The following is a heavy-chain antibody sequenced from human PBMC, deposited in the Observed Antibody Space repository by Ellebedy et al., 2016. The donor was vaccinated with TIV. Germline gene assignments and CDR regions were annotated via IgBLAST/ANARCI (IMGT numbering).Heavy chain of an antibody. V-gene: IGHV3-23*01. Sequence: GGSLRLSCATSGFTFSSYAMSWVRQAPGKGLEWVSGISGSGGTTYYADSVKGRFTISRDNSKTTLYLQMNSLRAEDTAVYYCARWEGAKMPFDLWGRGTLVTVSS. D-gene: IGHD1-26*01. CDR3: ARWEGAKMPFDL. J-gene: IGHJ2*01. CDR2: ISGSGGTT. CDR1: GFTFSSYA.